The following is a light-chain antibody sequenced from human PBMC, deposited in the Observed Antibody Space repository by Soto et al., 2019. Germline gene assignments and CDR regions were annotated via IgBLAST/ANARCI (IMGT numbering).Light chain of an antibody. CDR3: NPWTSGNALEV. V-gene: IGLV2-14*03. CDR2: DVS. J-gene: IGLJ1*01. CDR1: SSDVGGYDY. Sequence: QSVLTQPASVSGSPGQSITISCTGGSSDVGGYDYVSWYQHHPGKPPKLLIYDVSNRPSGVSDRFSGSKSGNTASLTISGLQTEDEGDYYCNPWTSGNALEVFGTGTKSPS.